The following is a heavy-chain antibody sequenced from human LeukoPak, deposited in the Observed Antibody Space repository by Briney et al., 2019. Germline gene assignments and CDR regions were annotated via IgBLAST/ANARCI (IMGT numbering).Heavy chain of an antibody. V-gene: IGHV4-59*01. CDR3: ARSFSGRGDAFDI. D-gene: IGHD6-19*01. CDR2: IYYTGST. Sequence: PSETLSLTCTVSGGSIGSYYWSWIRQPPGKGLECIGYIYYTGSTDYNPSLKSRATISVDTSKNQFSLKLSSVTAADTAVYYCARSFSGRGDAFDIWGQGTMVTVSS. CDR1: GGSIGSYY. J-gene: IGHJ3*02.